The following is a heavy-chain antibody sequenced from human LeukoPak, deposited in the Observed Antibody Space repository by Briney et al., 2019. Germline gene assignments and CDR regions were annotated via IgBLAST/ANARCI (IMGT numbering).Heavy chain of an antibody. V-gene: IGHV3-20*04. Sequence: GSLRLSCAASGFTFDDYGMSWVRQAPGKGLEWVSGINWSGGSTGYADSVKGRFTISRDNAKNSLYLQMNSLRAEDTALYYCARDGQMGYSYGYYYYYYMDVWGKGTTVTVSS. J-gene: IGHJ6*03. CDR3: ARDGQMGYSYGYYYYYYMDV. CDR2: INWSGGST. CDR1: GFTFDDYG. D-gene: IGHD5-18*01.